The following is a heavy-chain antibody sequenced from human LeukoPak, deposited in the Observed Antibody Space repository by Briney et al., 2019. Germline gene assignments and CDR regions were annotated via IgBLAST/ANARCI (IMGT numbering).Heavy chain of an antibody. CDR3: ARSYSSGSNWFDP. J-gene: IGHJ5*02. V-gene: IGHV4-39*02. Sequence: SETLSLTCTVSGGSISSGDYYWGWIRQPPGKGLEWIGNIYYDGSTYYTPSLKSRVTISEDTSKNHFSLKLSSVTAADTAVYYCARSYSSGSNWFDPWGQGTLVTVSS. CDR2: IYYDGST. D-gene: IGHD6-25*01. CDR1: GGSISSGDYY.